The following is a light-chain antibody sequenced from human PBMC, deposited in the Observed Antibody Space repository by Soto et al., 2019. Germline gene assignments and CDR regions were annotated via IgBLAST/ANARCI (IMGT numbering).Light chain of an antibody. CDR2: GAS. J-gene: IGKJ4*01. CDR3: QQYDNFPLT. CDR1: QSVNRW. V-gene: IGKV1-5*01. Sequence: DIQMTQSPSTLSASVGDSVTITCRASQSVNRWVAWYQQKAGRVPRLLIYGASSRATGIPARFSGSGSGTDFTLTISSLEPEDFATYYCQQYDNFPLTFGGGTKVDI.